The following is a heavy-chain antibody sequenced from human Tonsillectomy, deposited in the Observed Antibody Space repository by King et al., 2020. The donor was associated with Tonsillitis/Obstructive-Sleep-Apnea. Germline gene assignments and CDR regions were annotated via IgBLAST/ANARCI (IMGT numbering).Heavy chain of an antibody. CDR1: GYSFTSYW. CDR2: IYPGDSNP. Sequence: DVQLVESGAEVKKPGESLKISCKGSGYSFTSYWIGWVRQMPGKGLEWMGIIYPGDSNPKYSPSFQGKVTISADKSISTAYLQWSSLKASDTAIYYCSRRFDSSSSGEFDYWGQGTLVTVSS. V-gene: IGHV5-51*01. CDR3: SRRFDSSSSGEFDY. J-gene: IGHJ4*02. D-gene: IGHD6-6*01.